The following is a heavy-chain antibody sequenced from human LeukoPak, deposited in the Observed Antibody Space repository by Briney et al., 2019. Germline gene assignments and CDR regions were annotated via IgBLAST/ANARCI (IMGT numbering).Heavy chain of an antibody. CDR3: IVLAVTGTLGFDY. Sequence: PGGSLRLSCTTSEFAFSNYEMHWVRQAPGKGLEWVSYISTVGSTIYYSDSVKGRFTISRDNAKKSLSLQMNSLRAEDTAVCYCIVLAVTGTLGFDYWGQGTLVTVSS. CDR2: ISTVGSTI. J-gene: IGHJ4*02. D-gene: IGHD6-19*01. CDR1: EFAFSNYE. V-gene: IGHV3-48*03.